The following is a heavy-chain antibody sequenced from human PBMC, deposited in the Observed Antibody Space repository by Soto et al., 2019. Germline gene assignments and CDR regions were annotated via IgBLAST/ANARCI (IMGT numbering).Heavy chain of an antibody. V-gene: IGHV4-34*01. CDR2: INHSGST. J-gene: IGHJ6*03. Sequence: QVQLQQWGAGLLKPSETLSLTCAVYGGSFSGYYWSWIRQPPGKGLEWIGEINHSGSTNYNPSLKSRVTISVDTSKNQLSLKSSSVTAADTAVYDCARGVVQLERQYYYYYCMSVWGKGTTVTVSS. CDR3: ARGVVQLERQYYYYYCMSV. CDR1: GGSFSGYY. D-gene: IGHD1-1*01.